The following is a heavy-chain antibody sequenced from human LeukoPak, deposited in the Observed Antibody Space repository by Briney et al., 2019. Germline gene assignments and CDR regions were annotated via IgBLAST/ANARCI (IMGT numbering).Heavy chain of an antibody. CDR3: AKPSRGDCSGGSCYGAFDI. V-gene: IGHV3-23*01. J-gene: IGHJ3*02. CDR1: GFTFSKYA. D-gene: IGHD2-15*01. CDR2: ISGSSGTT. Sequence: AGGSLRLSCAASGFTFSKYAMSWVRQAPGKGLEWVSAISGSSGTTIYADSVRGRFTISRDNSKNTLYLQMNSLRAEDTADYYCAKPSRGDCSGGSCYGAFDIWGQGTMVTVSS.